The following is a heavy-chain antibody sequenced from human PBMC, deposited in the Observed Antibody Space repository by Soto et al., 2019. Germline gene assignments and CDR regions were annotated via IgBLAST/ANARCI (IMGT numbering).Heavy chain of an antibody. J-gene: IGHJ5*02. D-gene: IGHD2-15*01. CDR1: GFTFSSYA. Sequence: GGSLRLSCAASGFTFSSYAMSWVRQSPGKGLEWVSAISGSGGSTYYADSVKGRFTISRDNSKNTLYLQMNSLRAEDTAVYYCAKASGCSGGSCYSGPLFDPWGQGTLVTVSS. CDR3: AKASGCSGGSCYSGPLFDP. CDR2: ISGSGGST. V-gene: IGHV3-23*01.